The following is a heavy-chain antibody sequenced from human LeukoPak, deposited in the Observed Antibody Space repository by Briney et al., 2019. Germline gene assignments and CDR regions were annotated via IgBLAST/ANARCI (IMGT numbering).Heavy chain of an antibody. CDR2: IYWDADK. V-gene: IGHV2-5*02. J-gene: IGHJ4*02. Sequence: SGPTLVNPTQTLTLTCTFSGFSLSTSGVGVGWIRQPPGKALEWLALIYWDADKRYSPSLKSRLSITKDTSKNQLVLTMTNMDPVDTATYYCAHSGTLAAAGIFDYWGQGALVTVSS. CDR1: GFSLSTSGVG. D-gene: IGHD6-13*01. CDR3: AHSGTLAAAGIFDY.